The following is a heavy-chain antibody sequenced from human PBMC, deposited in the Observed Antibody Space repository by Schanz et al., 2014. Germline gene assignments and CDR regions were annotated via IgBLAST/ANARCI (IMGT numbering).Heavy chain of an antibody. CDR1: GFTFSTYA. V-gene: IGHV3-23*01. Sequence: EVQLLDSGGGLVQPGGSLRLSCAASGFTFSTYAMSWVRQAPGKGLEWVSSISSSSSYIYYADSVEGRFTISRDNSRNTLYLQMNSLRTEDTAVYYCASPSGYSDYGTYFDFWGQGTLVTVSS. J-gene: IGHJ4*02. CDR3: ASPSGYSDYGTYFDF. D-gene: IGHD5-12*01. CDR2: ISSSSSYI.